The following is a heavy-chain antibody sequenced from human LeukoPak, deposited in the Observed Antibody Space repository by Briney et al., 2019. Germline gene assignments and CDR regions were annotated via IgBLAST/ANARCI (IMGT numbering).Heavy chain of an antibody. V-gene: IGHV3-7*01. J-gene: IGHJ4*02. D-gene: IGHD4-17*01. CDR2: IKQDGSEK. CDR3: ARVDYGDYTGEDY. CDR1: GFTFSSYW. Sequence: GGSLRLSCAASGFTFSSYWMSWVRQAPGKGLEWVANIKQDGSEKYYVDSVKGRFTISRDNAKNSLYLQMSSLRAEDTALYYCARVDYGDYTGEDYWGQGTLVTVSS.